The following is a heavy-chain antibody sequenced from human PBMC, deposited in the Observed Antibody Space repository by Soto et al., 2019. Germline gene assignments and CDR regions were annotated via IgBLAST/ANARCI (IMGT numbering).Heavy chain of an antibody. Sequence: SETLSLTCAVSGGSISISNWWIRVRQPPGKGLEWIGEIYHSGSTNYNPSLKSRVTISVDKSKNQFSLKLSSVTAADTAVYYCARARIAASPDNKWSEGTLVTVSS. J-gene: IGHJ1*01. CDR3: ARARIAASPDNK. V-gene: IGHV4-4*02. CDR2: IYHSGST. D-gene: IGHD6-6*01. CDR1: GGSISISNW.